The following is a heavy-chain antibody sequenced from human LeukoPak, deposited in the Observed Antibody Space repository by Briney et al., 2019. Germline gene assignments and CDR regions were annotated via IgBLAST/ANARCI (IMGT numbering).Heavy chain of an antibody. Sequence: GGSLRLSCAASGFTFSSYAMHWVRQAPGKGLEWVAVISYDGSNKYYADSVKGRFTISRDNSKNTLYLQMNSLRAEDTAVYYCASYCSSTSCYFTLDAFDIWGQGTMVTVSS. J-gene: IGHJ3*02. D-gene: IGHD2-2*01. CDR2: ISYDGSNK. CDR1: GFTFSSYA. CDR3: ASYCSSTSCYFTLDAFDI. V-gene: IGHV3-30*01.